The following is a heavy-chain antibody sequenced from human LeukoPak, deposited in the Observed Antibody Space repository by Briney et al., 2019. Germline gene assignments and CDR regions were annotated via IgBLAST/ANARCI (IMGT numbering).Heavy chain of an antibody. CDR2: INWNGGST. CDR3: ASLDRGSYYSFDY. CDR1: GFTFDDYG. V-gene: IGHV3-20*04. D-gene: IGHD1-26*01. J-gene: IGHJ4*02. Sequence: GGSLRLSCAASGFTFDDYGTSWVRQAPGKGLEWVSGINWNGGSTGYADSVKGRFTISRDNAKNSLYLQMSSLRAEDTAVYYCASLDRGSYYSFDYWGQGTLVTVSS.